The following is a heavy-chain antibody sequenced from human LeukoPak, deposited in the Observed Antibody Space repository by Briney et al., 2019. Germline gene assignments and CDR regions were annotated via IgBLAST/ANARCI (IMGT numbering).Heavy chain of an antibody. J-gene: IGHJ3*02. CDR2: ISGSGGST. D-gene: IGHD6-13*01. CDR3: AKANLIAAAGPDAFDI. V-gene: IGHV3-23*01. Sequence: PGGSLRLSCAASGFTFSSYAMSWVRQAPGKGLEWVSAISGSGGSTYYADSVKGRFTISRDNSKNTLYLQMNSLRAEDTAVYYCAKANLIAAAGPDAFDIWGQGTMVTVSS. CDR1: GFTFSSYA.